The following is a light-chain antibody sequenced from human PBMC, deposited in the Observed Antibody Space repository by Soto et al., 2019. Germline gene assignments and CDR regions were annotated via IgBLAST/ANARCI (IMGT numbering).Light chain of an antibody. J-gene: IGKJ3*01. CDR1: QSVSSN. CDR3: QQFGTSSLVT. CDR2: GAS. V-gene: IGKV3-15*01. Sequence: EIVMTQSPATLSVSPGERATLSCRASQSVSSNLAWYQQKPGQAPRLLIYGASTRATGIAARFSVSGSGTEFTLTISSLQSEDFAVYYCQQFGTSSLVTFGPGTKVDIK.